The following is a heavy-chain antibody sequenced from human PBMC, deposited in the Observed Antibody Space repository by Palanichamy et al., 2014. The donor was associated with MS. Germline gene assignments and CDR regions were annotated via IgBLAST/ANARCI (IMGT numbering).Heavy chain of an antibody. J-gene: IGHJ6*03. D-gene: IGHD4-11*01. Sequence: SLTCTVSGGSISSYYWSWIRQPPGKRLEWIGCIYYSGSTNYNPSLKSRVTISVDTSKNQFSLKLSSVTAADTAVYYCARDVSEYTNYGRYMDVWGKGTTVTVSS. V-gene: IGHV4-59*01. CDR1: GGSISSYY. CDR3: ARDVSEYTNYGRYMDV. CDR2: IYYSGST.